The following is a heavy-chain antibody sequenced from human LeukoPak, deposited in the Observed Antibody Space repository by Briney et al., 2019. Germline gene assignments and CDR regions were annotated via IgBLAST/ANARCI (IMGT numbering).Heavy chain of an antibody. D-gene: IGHD3-10*01. J-gene: IGHJ4*02. CDR3: ARDSNYYGSGSSDYFDY. Sequence: SETLSLTCTVSGGSISSYYWGWIRQPPGKGLEWIGSIHYSGSTNYNPSLKSRVTISVDTSKNQFSLKLSSVTAADTAVYYCARDSNYYGSGSSDYFDYWGQGTLVTVSS. CDR2: IHYSGST. CDR1: GGSISSYY. V-gene: IGHV4-39*07.